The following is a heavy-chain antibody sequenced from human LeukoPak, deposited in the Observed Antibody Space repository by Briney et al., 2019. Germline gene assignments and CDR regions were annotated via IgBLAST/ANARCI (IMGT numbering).Heavy chain of an antibody. V-gene: IGHV3-13*01. CDR1: GLTLGGQD. J-gene: IGHJ4*02. CDR3: VREARGYHYTYFDY. CDR2: VSAGHHA. D-gene: IGHD5-18*01. Sequence: PGGSLRLSCTASGLTLGGQDMHWVRQTTGDGLEWVAAVSAGHHAFYAGSVRGRFTVSREDAKNSLFLQMNSLRAGDTAIYYCVREARGYHYTYFDYWGQGSLVTVSS.